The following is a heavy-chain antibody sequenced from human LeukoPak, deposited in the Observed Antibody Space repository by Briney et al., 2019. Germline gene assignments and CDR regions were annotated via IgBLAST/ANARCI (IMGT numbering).Heavy chain of an antibody. CDR2: NRNKAYSYPT. CDR3: ARAYERPDYFDY. Sequence: GCSLTLPYAPSVFTLRQHYMVWVRQAPPEGREGVGRNRNKAYSYPTAYAASVKGRFTISREDSKTSLYLQMNSLKTEDTAVYYCARAYERPDYFDYWGQGTLATVSS. D-gene: IGHD3-22*01. V-gene: IGHV3-72*01. CDR1: VFTLRQHY. J-gene: IGHJ4*02.